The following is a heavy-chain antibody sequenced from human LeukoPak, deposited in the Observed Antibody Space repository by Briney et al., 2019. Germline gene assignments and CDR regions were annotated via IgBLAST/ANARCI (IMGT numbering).Heavy chain of an antibody. Sequence: PSETLSLTCAVYGGSFSGYYWSWIRQPPGKGLEWIGEINHSGSTNYNPSLKSRVTISVDTSKNQFSLKLSSVTAADTAVYYCARSYCSSTSCYGFDYRGQGTLVTVSS. V-gene: IGHV4-34*01. D-gene: IGHD2-2*01. CDR1: GGSFSGYY. J-gene: IGHJ4*02. CDR3: ARSYCSSTSCYGFDY. CDR2: INHSGST.